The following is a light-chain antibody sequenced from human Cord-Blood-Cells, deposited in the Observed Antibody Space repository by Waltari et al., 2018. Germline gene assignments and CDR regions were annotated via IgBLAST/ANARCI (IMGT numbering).Light chain of an antibody. CDR2: RNN. V-gene: IGLV1-47*01. Sequence: QSVLTQPPSASGTPGQRVTISCSGSSPNIGRNYVYWYQQPPGTAPKLLIYRNNHRPSGVPDRFSGSKSGTSASLAISGLRSEDEADYYCAAWDDSLSGFYVFGTGTKVTVL. J-gene: IGLJ1*01. CDR1: SPNIGRNY. CDR3: AAWDDSLSGFYV.